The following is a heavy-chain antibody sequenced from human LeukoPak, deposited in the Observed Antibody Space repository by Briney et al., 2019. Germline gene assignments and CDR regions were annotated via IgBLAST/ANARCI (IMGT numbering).Heavy chain of an antibody. Sequence: ASVTVSCTASGYTFTVYYMHWVRQAPGLGLEWMGWINPNSGGTNYAQKFQGRVTMTRDTSISTAYMELSRLRSDDTAVYYCARGEWTGTTLRAFDYWGQGTLVTVSS. CDR3: ARGEWTGTTLRAFDY. CDR1: GYTFTVYY. V-gene: IGHV1-2*02. J-gene: IGHJ4*02. CDR2: INPNSGGT. D-gene: IGHD1-7*01.